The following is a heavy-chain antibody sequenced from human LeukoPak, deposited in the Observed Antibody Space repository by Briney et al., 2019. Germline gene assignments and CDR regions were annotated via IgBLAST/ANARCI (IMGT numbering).Heavy chain of an antibody. J-gene: IGHJ6*02. Sequence: SETLSLTCAVYGGSFSGYYWSWIRQPPGKGLEWIGEINHSGSTNYNPSLKSRVTISVDTSKNQSSLKMSSVTAADTAVYYCARCPARLLTGGDYYYYGMDVWGQGTTVTVSS. CDR2: INHSGST. CDR3: ARCPARLLTGGDYYYYGMDV. V-gene: IGHV4-34*01. D-gene: IGHD3-16*01. CDR1: GGSFSGYY.